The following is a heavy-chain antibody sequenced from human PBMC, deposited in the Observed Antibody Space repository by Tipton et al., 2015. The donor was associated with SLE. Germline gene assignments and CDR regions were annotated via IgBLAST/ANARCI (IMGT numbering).Heavy chain of an antibody. V-gene: IGHV4-34*01. J-gene: IGHJ6*02. CDR3: ARDSYSSSSGSYYYGMDV. CDR2: INHSGST. D-gene: IGHD6-6*01. CDR1: GGSFRGYY. Sequence: TLSLTCAVYGGSFRGYYWSWIRQPPGKGLEWIGEINHSGSTNYNPSLKSRVTISVDTSKNQFSLKLSSVTAADTAVYYCARDSYSSSSGSYYYGMDVWGQGTTVTVSS.